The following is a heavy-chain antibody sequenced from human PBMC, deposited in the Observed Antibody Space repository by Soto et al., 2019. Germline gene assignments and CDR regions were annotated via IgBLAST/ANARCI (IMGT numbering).Heavy chain of an antibody. CDR2: TRNKANSYAT. CDR1: GFTFSDYY. V-gene: IGHV3-72*01. J-gene: IGHJ4*02. Sequence: EVQLVESGGGLVQPGGSLRLSCAASGFTFSDYYMDWVRQVPGKGLEWIGRTRNKANSYATEYVASVKGRFSISRDDSKDLMYLQMSSLKTEDTAVYYCARDTGGSYDYWCQGALVTVSS. D-gene: IGHD1-26*01. CDR3: ARDTGGSYDY.